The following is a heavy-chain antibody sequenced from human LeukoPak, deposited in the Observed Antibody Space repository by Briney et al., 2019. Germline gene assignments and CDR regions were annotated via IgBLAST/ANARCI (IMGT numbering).Heavy chain of an antibody. CDR3: AREGYSDAFDI. V-gene: IGHV3-48*03. CDR2: ISSSGSTI. J-gene: IGHJ3*02. CDR1: GFTFSSYE. D-gene: IGHD5-18*01. Sequence: GGSLRLSCAASGFTFSSYEMNWVCQAPGKGLEWVSYISSSGSTIYYADSVKGRFTISRDNAKNSLYLQMNSLRAEDTAVYYCAREGYSDAFDIWGQGTMVTVSS.